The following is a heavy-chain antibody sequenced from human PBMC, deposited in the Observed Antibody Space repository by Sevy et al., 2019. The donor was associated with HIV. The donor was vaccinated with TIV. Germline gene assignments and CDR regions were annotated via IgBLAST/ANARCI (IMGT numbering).Heavy chain of an antibody. J-gene: IGHJ4*02. CDR2: SYPDDSDT. CDR3: ATSRSGYFDSSGYYIY. Sequence: GESLKISCKGSGYSFTSHWIGWVRHMPGKGLEWMGISYPDDSDTSYSPSFQGQVTFSTDKSISTAYLQWSSLKASDTAMYYCATSRSGYFDSSGYYIYWGQGTLVTVSS. CDR1: GYSFTSHW. V-gene: IGHV5-51*01. D-gene: IGHD3-22*01.